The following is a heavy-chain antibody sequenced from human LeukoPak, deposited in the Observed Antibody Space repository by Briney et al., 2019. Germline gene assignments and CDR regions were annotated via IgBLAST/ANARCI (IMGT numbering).Heavy chain of an antibody. D-gene: IGHD2-15*01. Sequence: SETLSLTCTVSGGSISSYYWSWIRQPPGKGLEWIGYIYYSGSTNYNPSLKSRVTISVDTSKNQFSLKLSSVAAADTAVYYCARACSGGSCYGTYNWFDPWGRGTLVTVSS. CDR2: IYYSGST. CDR3: ARACSGGSCYGTYNWFDP. J-gene: IGHJ5*02. CDR1: GGSISSYY. V-gene: IGHV4-59*01.